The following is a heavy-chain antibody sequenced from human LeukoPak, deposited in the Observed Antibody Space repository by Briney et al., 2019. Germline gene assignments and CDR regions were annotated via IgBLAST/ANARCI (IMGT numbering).Heavy chain of an antibody. CDR2: IHTGGST. D-gene: IGHD3-3*01. CDR1: GGSITSYY. Sequence: SETLSLTCTVSGGSITSYYWSWIRQPAGKGLEWIGRIHTGGSTNYNPSLKSRVTMSVDTSKNQFSLKLTSVTATDTAMYYCASSFAVAGYYHGKDVWGQGTTVTVSS. J-gene: IGHJ6*02. V-gene: IGHV4-4*07. CDR3: ASSFAVAGYYHGKDV.